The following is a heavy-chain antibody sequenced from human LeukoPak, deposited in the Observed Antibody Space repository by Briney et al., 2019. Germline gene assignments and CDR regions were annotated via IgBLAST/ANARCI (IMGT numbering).Heavy chain of an antibody. Sequence: SETLSLTCAVYGGSFSGYYWSWIRQPPGKGLEWIGEINHSGSTNYNPSLKSRVTISVDTSKNQFSLKLSSVTAADTAVYYCARTRIAVATLWFDPWGQGTLVTVSS. CDR3: ARTRIAVATLWFDP. V-gene: IGHV4-34*01. CDR2: INHSGST. J-gene: IGHJ5*02. D-gene: IGHD6-19*01. CDR1: GGSFSGYY.